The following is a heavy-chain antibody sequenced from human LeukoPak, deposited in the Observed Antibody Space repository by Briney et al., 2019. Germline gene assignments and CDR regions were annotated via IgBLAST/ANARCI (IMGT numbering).Heavy chain of an antibody. CDR3: VRGPYGASISNWFDP. V-gene: IGHV4-59*01. CDR2: IYYNGDT. CDR1: GDSITGYS. Sequence: SETLSLTCSVSGDSITGYSGSWIRQTPGKGLEWIGYIYYNGDTHYNPSLSSRLSISVDTPNNQFSLNLRSVTAADTAVYYCVRGPYGASISNWFDPWGQGLLVTVSS. D-gene: IGHD4/OR15-4a*01. J-gene: IGHJ5*02.